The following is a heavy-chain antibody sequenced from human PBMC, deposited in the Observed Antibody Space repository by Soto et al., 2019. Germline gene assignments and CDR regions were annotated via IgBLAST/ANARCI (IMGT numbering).Heavy chain of an antibody. V-gene: IGHV3-9*01. CDR1: GFTFDDYA. CDR2: ISWNSGSI. J-gene: IGHJ4*02. D-gene: IGHD3-22*01. CDR3: AKAQPSPQHSSVWYYFDY. Sequence: EVQLVESGGGLVQPGRSLRLSCAASGFTFDDYAMHWVRQAPGKGLEWVSGISWNSGSIGYADSVKGRFTISRDNAKNSLYLQMNSLRAEDTALYYCAKAQPSPQHSSVWYYFDYWGQGTLVTVSS.